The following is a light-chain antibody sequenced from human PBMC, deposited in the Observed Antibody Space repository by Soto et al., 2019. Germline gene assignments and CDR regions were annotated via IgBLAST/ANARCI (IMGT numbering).Light chain of an antibody. CDR3: QQRSTWPRT. CDR1: QSVSTY. J-gene: IGKJ2*01. Sequence: EIVLTQSPATLSLSPGERATLSCRASQSVSTYLAWYQQKPGQAPRLLIYDASNRATGTPARFSGSGSGTDFTLTISSLEYEDFAVYYCQQRSTWPRTFGQGTKLEIK. CDR2: DAS. V-gene: IGKV3-11*01.